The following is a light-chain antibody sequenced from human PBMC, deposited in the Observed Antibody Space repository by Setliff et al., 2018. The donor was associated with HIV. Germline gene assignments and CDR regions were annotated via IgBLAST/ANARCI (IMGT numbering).Light chain of an antibody. Sequence: QSALTQPPSASGSPGQSITISCTGTSNDIGRYDYVSWFQQHPGKAPKLIIFEVSKRPSGVSNRFSGSKSGNTASLTISGLQAEDEADYYCSSYARSTTLLFGGGTK. CDR1: SNDIGRYDY. CDR2: EVS. J-gene: IGLJ2*01. V-gene: IGLV2-23*01. CDR3: SSYARSTTLL.